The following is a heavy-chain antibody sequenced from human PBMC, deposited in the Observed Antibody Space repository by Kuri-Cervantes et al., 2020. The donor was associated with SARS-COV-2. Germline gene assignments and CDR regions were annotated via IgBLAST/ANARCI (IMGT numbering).Heavy chain of an antibody. D-gene: IGHD3-3*01. Sequence: GGSLRLSCAASGFTFSSYSMNWVRQAPGKGLEWVSSISSSSSYIYYADSVKGRFTISRDNSKNTLYLQMNSLRAEDTAVYYCAKQYYDFWSGYSRYYYYMDVWGKGTTVTVSS. CDR3: AKQYYDFWSGYSRYYYYMDV. CDR2: ISSSSSYI. J-gene: IGHJ6*03. CDR1: GFTFSSYS. V-gene: IGHV3-21*01.